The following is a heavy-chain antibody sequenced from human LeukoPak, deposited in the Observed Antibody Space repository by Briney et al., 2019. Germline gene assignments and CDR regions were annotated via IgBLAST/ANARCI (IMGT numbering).Heavy chain of an antibody. D-gene: IGHD6-19*01. J-gene: IGHJ4*02. CDR3: ARGLSYAVAYGDY. CDR1: GFIFSDYW. V-gene: IGHV3-74*01. Sequence: SGGSLRLSCAPSGFIFSDYWFHWDRQPPGEGLVWVAAINRVGTDTSHADSGRGRFTVSRDNATNTLYLQLNSLRTDDTAVYYCARGLSYAVAYGDYWGQGTLVTVPS. CDR2: INRVGTDT.